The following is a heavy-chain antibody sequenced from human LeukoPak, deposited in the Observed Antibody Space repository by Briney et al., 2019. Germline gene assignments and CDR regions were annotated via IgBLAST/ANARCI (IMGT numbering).Heavy chain of an antibody. Sequence: SETLSLTCAVYGGSFSGYYWSWIRQPPGKGLEWIGEINHSGSTNYNPSLKSRVTISVDTSKNQFSLKLSSVTAADTAVYYCARGGDRRWIDYWGQGTLVTVSS. CDR3: ARGGDRRWIDY. J-gene: IGHJ4*02. CDR1: GGSFSGYY. D-gene: IGHD3-10*01. CDR2: INHSGST. V-gene: IGHV4-34*01.